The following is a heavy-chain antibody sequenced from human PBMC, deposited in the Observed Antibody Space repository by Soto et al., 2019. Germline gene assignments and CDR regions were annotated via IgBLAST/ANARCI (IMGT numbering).Heavy chain of an antibody. J-gene: IGHJ6*02. D-gene: IGHD5-12*01. CDR1: GFTFHEYA. CDR3: TKGGYDLIYYFGMDV. V-gene: IGHV3-9*01. CDR2: ISSDGDTI. Sequence: EVQLIESGGGWVQPGTSLRVSCAASGFTFHEYAMHWVRQAPGKGLEWVSGISSDGDTIAYAASVQGRFTVFRDNAKNSLYLQMNSLRAEDTALYYCTKGGYDLIYYFGMDVWGQGPTVTVSS.